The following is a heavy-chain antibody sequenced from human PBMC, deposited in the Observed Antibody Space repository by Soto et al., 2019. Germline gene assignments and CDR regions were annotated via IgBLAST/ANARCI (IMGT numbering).Heavy chain of an antibody. J-gene: IGHJ4*02. Sequence: LRLSCAVSGFTFSRFWMCLVRQAPGRGLEWVANIQQDGSEKYYVDSVKGRFTMSKDNVKNSLHLQMNSLGAEDTAVYYCARVRYGGYSYYFDYWGQGALVTVSS. V-gene: IGHV3-7*03. CDR1: GFTFSRFW. CDR3: ARVRYGGYSYYFDY. D-gene: IGHD4-17*01. CDR2: IQQDGSEK.